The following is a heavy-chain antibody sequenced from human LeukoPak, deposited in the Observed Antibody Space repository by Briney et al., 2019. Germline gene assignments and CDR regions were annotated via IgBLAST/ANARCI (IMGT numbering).Heavy chain of an antibody. V-gene: IGHV3-48*03. D-gene: IGHD3-10*01. CDR2: ISSSGSTI. Sequence: GGSVRLSCAASGFTFSSYEMNWVRQAPGKGLEWVSYISSSGSTIYYADSVKGRLTISRDNAKNSLYLQMNSLRAEDTAVYYCARVPAFYGSGSYRIEYFQHWGQGTLVTVSS. CDR1: GFTFSSYE. J-gene: IGHJ1*01. CDR3: ARVPAFYGSGSYRIEYFQH.